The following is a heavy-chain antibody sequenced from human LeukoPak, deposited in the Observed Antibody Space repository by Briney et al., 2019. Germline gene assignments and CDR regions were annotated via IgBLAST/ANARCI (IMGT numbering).Heavy chain of an antibody. CDR2: ISGSSGST. J-gene: IGHJ4*02. V-gene: IGHV3-23*01. CDR1: GFAFSSCA. Sequence: LAGGSLRLSCAASGFAFSSCALSWVRQAPGKGLEWVSTISGSSGSTYYADSVKGRFTISRDNSKNTVYLHMNSLRAEDTAVYYCAKGYSGHDSNSFLFDYWGQGTLVTVSS. CDR3: AKGYSGHDSNSFLFDY. D-gene: IGHD5-12*01.